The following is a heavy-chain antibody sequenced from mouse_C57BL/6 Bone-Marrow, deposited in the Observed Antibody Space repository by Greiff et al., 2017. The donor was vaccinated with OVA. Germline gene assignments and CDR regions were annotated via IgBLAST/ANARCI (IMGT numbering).Heavy chain of an antibody. J-gene: IGHJ4*01. CDR2: ISNGGGST. V-gene: IGHV5-12*01. CDR3: ARDALDYYGSSPYAMDY. D-gene: IGHD1-1*01. CDR1: GFTFSDYY. Sequence: EVKLQESGGGLVQPGGSLKLSCAASGFTFSDYYMYWVRQTPEKRLEWVAYISNGGGSTYYPDTVKGRFTISRDNAKNTLYLQMSRLKSEDTAMYYCARDALDYYGSSPYAMDYWGQGTSVTVSS.